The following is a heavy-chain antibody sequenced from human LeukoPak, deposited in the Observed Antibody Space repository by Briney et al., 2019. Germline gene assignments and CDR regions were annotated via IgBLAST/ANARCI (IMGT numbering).Heavy chain of an antibody. Sequence: PGGSLRLSCAASGFTVITNDMTWVRQAPGKGLEWVSVLYSDGNTKYADSVQGRFAISRDNSKNTLYLEMNSLSPDDTAVYYCAKGDEPPAAKSLAERGQGTLVTVSS. J-gene: IGHJ4*02. CDR3: AKGDEPPAAKSLAE. CDR1: GFTVITND. V-gene: IGHV3-53*01. D-gene: IGHD2-15*01. CDR2: LYSDGNT.